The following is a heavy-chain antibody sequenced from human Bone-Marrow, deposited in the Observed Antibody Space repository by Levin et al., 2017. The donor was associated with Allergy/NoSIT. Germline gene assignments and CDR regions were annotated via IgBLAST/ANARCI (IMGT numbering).Heavy chain of an antibody. CDR3: ARSRDGKFGGLTYTFFDY. V-gene: IGHV5-51*01. Sequence: ASVKVSCKGSGYSFTNYWIGWVRQMPGKGLEWMGIIYPDDSDTRYSPSFQGQVIMSADKSISTAYFQGSSLKASDTATYYCARSRDGKFGGLTYTFFDYWGLGTLVTVSS. CDR2: IYPDDSDT. J-gene: IGHJ4*02. CDR1: GYSFTNYW. D-gene: IGHD3-10*01.